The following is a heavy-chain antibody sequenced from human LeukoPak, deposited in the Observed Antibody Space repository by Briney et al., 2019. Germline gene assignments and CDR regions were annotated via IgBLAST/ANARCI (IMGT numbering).Heavy chain of an antibody. Sequence: SVKVSCKASGGTFSDYVISWVRQAPGQGLNWMGGISPLLGASKHTQNFHDRVTITADESTTTAYMELSDLRSADTAVFYCATYDVLTGFEYWGQGTLVTVSS. CDR1: GGTFSDYV. D-gene: IGHD3-9*01. CDR3: ATYDVLTGFEY. V-gene: IGHV1-69*13. J-gene: IGHJ4*02. CDR2: ISPLLGAS.